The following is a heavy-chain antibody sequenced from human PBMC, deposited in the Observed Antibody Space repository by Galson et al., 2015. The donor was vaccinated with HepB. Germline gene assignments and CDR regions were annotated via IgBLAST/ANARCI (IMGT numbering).Heavy chain of an antibody. V-gene: IGHV1-3*01. CDR2: INAGNGNT. Sequence: SVKVSCKASGYTFTSYAMHWVRQAPGQRLEWMGWINAGNGNTKYSQKFQGRVTITRDTSASTAYMELSSLRAEDTAVYYCARAILVVPAAPFNSYCMDVWGQGTTVTVSS. CDR1: GYTFTSYA. J-gene: IGHJ6*02. D-gene: IGHD2-2*01. CDR3: ARAILVVPAAPFNSYCMDV.